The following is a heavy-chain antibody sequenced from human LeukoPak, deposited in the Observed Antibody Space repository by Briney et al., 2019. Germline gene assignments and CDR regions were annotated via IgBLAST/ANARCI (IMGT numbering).Heavy chain of an antibody. Sequence: ESGPALVKPTQTLTLTCTFSGFSLTSGMCVSWIRQPPGKALEWLALIDRDDDKYYSASLTPRLSISMDTSKNQVVLTMTNMEPADTGTYYCARSPQDLEVPFFDSWGQGTLVTVSS. CDR1: GFSLTSGMC. CDR3: ARSPQDLEVPFFDS. D-gene: IGHD3-3*01. V-gene: IGHV2-70*01. CDR2: IDRDDDK. J-gene: IGHJ4*02.